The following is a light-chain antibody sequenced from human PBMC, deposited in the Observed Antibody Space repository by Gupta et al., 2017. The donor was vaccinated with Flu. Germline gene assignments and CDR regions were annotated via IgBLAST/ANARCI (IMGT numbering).Light chain of an antibody. CDR3: KQGENWPRA. V-gene: IGKV2-30*01. CDR1: PALLYCNGNNY. CDR2: QVS. J-gene: IGKJ1*01. Sequence: VLTPSPPPLPFPLWQPPSISFSTSPALLYCNGNNYLHWFQQRPGQSPRRLIHQVSHRESGVPDRFSGSGSGTDFTLKISRVEAEDVGIYFCKQGENWPRAFGQGTTVEIK.